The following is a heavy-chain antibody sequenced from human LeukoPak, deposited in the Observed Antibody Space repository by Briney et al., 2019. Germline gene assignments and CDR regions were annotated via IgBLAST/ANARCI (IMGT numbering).Heavy chain of an antibody. D-gene: IGHD3-22*01. Sequence: GGSLRPSCAASGFTFSNYGMHWVRQAPGKGLEWVAAVSYDGSTKYYADSVKGRFTISRDNSKNTLYLQMNSLRAEDTALYYCGSYFDSSGYYFEYFQHWGQGTLVTVSS. CDR2: VSYDGSTK. CDR3: GSYFDSSGYYFEYFQH. J-gene: IGHJ1*01. V-gene: IGHV3-30*03. CDR1: GFTFSNYG.